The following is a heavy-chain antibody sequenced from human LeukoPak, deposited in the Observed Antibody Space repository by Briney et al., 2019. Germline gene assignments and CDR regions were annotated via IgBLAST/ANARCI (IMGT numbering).Heavy chain of an antibody. V-gene: IGHV1-69*05. CDR3: AREGPNYYGSGSPRSDY. Sequence: ASVKVSCKASGGTFSSYAISWVRQAPGQGLEWMGRIIPIFGTANCAQKFQGRVTITTDESTSTAYMELSSLRSEDTAVYYCAREGPNYYGSGSPRSDYWGQGTLVTVSS. CDR1: GGTFSSYA. CDR2: IIPIFGTA. J-gene: IGHJ4*02. D-gene: IGHD3-10*01.